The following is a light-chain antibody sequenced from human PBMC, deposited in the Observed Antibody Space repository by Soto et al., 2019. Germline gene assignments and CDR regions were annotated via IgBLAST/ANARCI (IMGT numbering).Light chain of an antibody. V-gene: IGLV1-40*01. J-gene: IGLJ2*01. CDR3: PSYATSLRVVV. CDR2: GNS. Sequence: QSVLTQPPSVSGAPGQRVTISCTGSSSNIGAGYDVHWYQQLPGTAPKLLIYGNSNRPSGVPDRFSGSKSGTSASLAITGLQAEEEADYYCPSYATSLRVVVFGGGTKLTVL. CDR1: SSNIGAGYD.